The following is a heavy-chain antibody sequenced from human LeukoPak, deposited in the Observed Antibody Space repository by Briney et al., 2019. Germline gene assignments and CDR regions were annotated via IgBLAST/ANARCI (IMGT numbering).Heavy chain of an antibody. CDR3: ARSSSSWTSYYYYGMDV. CDR2: IKQDGSEK. Sequence: GGSLRLSCAASGFTFSSYWMSWVRQAPGKGLEWVANIKQDGSEKYYVDSVKGRFTISRDNAKNSLYLQMNSLRAEDTAVYYCARSSSSWTSYYYYGMDVWGQGTTVTVSS. J-gene: IGHJ6*02. V-gene: IGHV3-7*01. D-gene: IGHD6-13*01. CDR1: GFTFSSYW.